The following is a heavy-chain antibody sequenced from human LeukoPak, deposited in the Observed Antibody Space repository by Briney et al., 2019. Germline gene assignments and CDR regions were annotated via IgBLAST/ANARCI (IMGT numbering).Heavy chain of an antibody. CDR1: GFTFSSYE. D-gene: IGHD3-22*01. CDR3: ARGCYYDSSGYFTYYYGMDV. Sequence: GGSLRLSCAASGFTFSSYEMNWVRQAPGKGLEWVSYISSSGSTIYCADSVKGRFTISRDNAKNSLYLQMNSLRAEDTAVYYCARGCYYDSSGYFTYYYGMDVWGQGTTVTVSS. V-gene: IGHV3-48*03. CDR2: ISSSGSTI. J-gene: IGHJ6*02.